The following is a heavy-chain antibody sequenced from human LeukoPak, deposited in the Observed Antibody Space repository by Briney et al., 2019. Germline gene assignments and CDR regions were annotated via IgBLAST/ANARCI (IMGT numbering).Heavy chain of an antibody. CDR3: ARGRSMSSGWYVDY. CDR2: INPNSGGT. D-gene: IGHD6-19*01. V-gene: IGHV1-2*02. J-gene: IGHJ4*02. Sequence: GASVKVSCKASGYTFTGYYMHWVRQAPGQGLEWMGWINPNSGGTNYAQKFQGRVTMTRDTSVSTAYMELSRLRSDDTAVYYCARGRSMSSGWYVDYWGQGTLVTVSS. CDR1: GYTFTGYY.